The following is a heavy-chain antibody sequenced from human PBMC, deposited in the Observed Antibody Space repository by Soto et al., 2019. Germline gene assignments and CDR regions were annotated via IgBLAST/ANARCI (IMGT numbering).Heavy chain of an antibody. CDR1: GFTFSSYA. D-gene: IGHD1-26*01. CDR3: TRRGSGSQYDY. J-gene: IGHJ4*02. V-gene: IGHV3-23*01. CDR2: ISGSGGST. Sequence: EVQLLESGGGLVQPGGSLRLSCAASGFTFSSYAMRWVRQAPVKGLEWVSAISGSGGSTYYADSVKGRFTISRDNSKNTLYLEMNILRAEDTAVYYCTRRGSGSQYDYWGQGTVVTVSS.